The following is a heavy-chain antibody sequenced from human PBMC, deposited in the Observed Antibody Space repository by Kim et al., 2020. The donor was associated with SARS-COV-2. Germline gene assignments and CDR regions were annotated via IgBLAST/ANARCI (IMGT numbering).Heavy chain of an antibody. V-gene: IGHV3-23*01. Sequence: GGTTYYANAGRGRFTISRDNSKNTLYLQMNRLRAEDTAVYYCAKEGLREPWGQGTLVTVSS. D-gene: IGHD3-10*01. J-gene: IGHJ5*02. CDR3: AKEGLREP. CDR2: GGTT.